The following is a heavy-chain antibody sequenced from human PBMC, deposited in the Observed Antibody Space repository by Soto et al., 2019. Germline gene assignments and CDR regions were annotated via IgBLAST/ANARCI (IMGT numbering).Heavy chain of an antibody. V-gene: IGHV1-46*03. CDR3: ARGPTYDYIWGSYRSPFDY. CDR1: GYTFTSYY. Sequence: GASVKVSCMASGYTFTSYYMHWVRQAPGQGLEWMGIINPSGGSTSYAQKFQGRVTMTRDTSTSTVYMELSSLRSEDTAVYYCARGPTYDYIWGSYRSPFDYWGQGTLVTVSS. D-gene: IGHD3-16*02. CDR2: INPSGGST. J-gene: IGHJ4*02.